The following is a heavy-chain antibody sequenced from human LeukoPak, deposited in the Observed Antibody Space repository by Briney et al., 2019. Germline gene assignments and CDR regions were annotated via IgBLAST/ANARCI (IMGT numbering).Heavy chain of an antibody. CDR3: ARVISFGDTSDP. D-gene: IGHD3-10*01. J-gene: IGHJ5*02. Sequence: GGSLRLSCAASRLTFSTYSMNWVRQAPGKGLEWISHIDDVGSIIYYADSVKGRFAISRDNAQNSVSLHMSSLRPDDTAIYYCARVISFGDTSDPWGQGTHVIVSS. V-gene: IGHV3-48*04. CDR1: RLTFSTYS. CDR2: IDDVGSII.